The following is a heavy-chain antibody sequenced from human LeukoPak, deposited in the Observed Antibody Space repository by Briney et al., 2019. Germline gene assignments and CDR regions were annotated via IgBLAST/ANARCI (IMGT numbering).Heavy chain of an antibody. Sequence: PSETLSLTCAVYGGSFSGYYWSWIRQPPGKGLEWIGEINHSGSTNYNPSLKSRVTIPIDTSKNQFSLKLSSVTAADTAGYYCARASRRNYCSGGSCYPFDYWGQGTLVTVSS. D-gene: IGHD2-15*01. J-gene: IGHJ4*02. CDR1: GGSFSGYY. CDR3: ARASRRNYCSGGSCYPFDY. CDR2: INHSGST. V-gene: IGHV4-34*01.